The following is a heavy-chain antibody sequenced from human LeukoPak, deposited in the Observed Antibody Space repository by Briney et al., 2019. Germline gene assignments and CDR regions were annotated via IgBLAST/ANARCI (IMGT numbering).Heavy chain of an antibody. CDR3: ARIAWGNYFDF. CDR1: GFILSSYW. CDR2: INSDGSNT. Sequence: PGGSLGLSCAASGFILSSYWMYWVRQAPGKGLVWVAHINSDGSNTNYADSVKGRFTISRDNAKNSLYLQMNSLRAEDTAVYYCARIAWGNYFDFWGQGTLVTVSS. J-gene: IGHJ4*02. V-gene: IGHV3-74*01. D-gene: IGHD7-27*01.